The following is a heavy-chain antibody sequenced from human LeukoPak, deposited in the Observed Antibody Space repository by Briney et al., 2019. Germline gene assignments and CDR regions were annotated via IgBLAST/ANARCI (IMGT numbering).Heavy chain of an antibody. CDR2: INPNSGGT. J-gene: IGHJ4*02. D-gene: IGHD6-19*01. V-gene: IGHV1-2*02. Sequence: ASVNVSFKASGYTFTGYYMHWVRQAPGQGLEWMGWINPNSGGTNYAQKFQGRVTMTRDTSISTAYMELRSLRSDDTAVYYCARDSSSGWYVYWGQGTLVTVSS. CDR3: ARDSSSGWYVY. CDR1: GYTFTGYY.